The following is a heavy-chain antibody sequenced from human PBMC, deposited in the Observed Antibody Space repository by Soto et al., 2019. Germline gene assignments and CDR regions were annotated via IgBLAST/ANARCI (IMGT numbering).Heavy chain of an antibody. V-gene: IGHV3-7*01. CDR2: IKEDGSDI. D-gene: IGHD1-26*01. J-gene: IGHJ4*02. Sequence: EVHLVESGGDLVQPGGSLRLSCVASGFTFSSHWMTWVRQAPGKGLEWVANIKEDGSDIYYADSVKGRFTISRDNAKKPRYLQMNSLRAVDTAVYYCGRDSGTFHIDYWGQGTLVTISS. CDR1: GFTFSSHW. CDR3: GRDSGTFHIDY.